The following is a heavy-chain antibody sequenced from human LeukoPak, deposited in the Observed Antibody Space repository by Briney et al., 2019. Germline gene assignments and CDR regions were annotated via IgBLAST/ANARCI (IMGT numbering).Heavy chain of an antibody. CDR3: AREGYCSGGSCQPNWFDP. V-gene: IGHV5-51*01. CDR1: GYSFTNYW. J-gene: IGHJ5*02. Sequence: GESLKISCKGSGYSFTNYWIGWVRQMPGKGLEWMGIIYPGDSDTRYSPSFQGQVTISADKSISTAYLQWSSLKASDTAMYYCAREGYCSGGSCQPNWFDPWGQGTLVTVSS. CDR2: IYPGDSDT. D-gene: IGHD2-15*01.